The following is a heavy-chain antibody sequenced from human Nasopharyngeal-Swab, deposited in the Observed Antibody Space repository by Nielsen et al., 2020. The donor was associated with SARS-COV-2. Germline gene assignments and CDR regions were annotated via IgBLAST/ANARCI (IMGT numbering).Heavy chain of an antibody. D-gene: IGHD4-11*01. Sequence: GESLKISCAASGFTFSSYSMNWVRQAPGKGLEWVSYISSSSSTIYYADSVKGRFTISRDNAKNSLYLQMNSLRAVDTAVYYCARDTTVTSYYYYGMDVWGQGTTVTVSS. CDR1: GFTFSSYS. CDR2: ISSSSSTI. CDR3: ARDTTVTSYYYYGMDV. V-gene: IGHV3-48*01. J-gene: IGHJ6*02.